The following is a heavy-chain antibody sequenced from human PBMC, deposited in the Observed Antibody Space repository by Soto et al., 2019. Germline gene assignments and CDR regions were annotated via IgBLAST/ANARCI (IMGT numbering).Heavy chain of an antibody. V-gene: IGHV3-23*01. CDR3: PKGRAEWDLLYLAY. CDR1: GFTFSSYA. J-gene: IGHJ4*02. D-gene: IGHD1-26*01. CDR2: ISGSGGST. Sequence: EVQLLESGGGLVQPGGSLRLSCAASGFTFSSYAMSWVRQAPGKGLEWVSAISGSGGSTYYADSVKGRFTISKDNSKNTLYLQMNSLRAEDTAVYYCPKGRAEWDLLYLAYRGQGTLVTVSS.